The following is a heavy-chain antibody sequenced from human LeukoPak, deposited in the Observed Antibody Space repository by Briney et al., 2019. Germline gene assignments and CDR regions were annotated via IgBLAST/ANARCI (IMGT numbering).Heavy chain of an antibody. D-gene: IGHD5-18*01. CDR3: AKMILGYSYALDGDY. Sequence: PGGSLRLSCAASGFTVSSNYMSWVRQAPGKGLEWVSVIYSGGSTYYADSVKGRFTISRDNSKNTLYLQMNSLRAEDTAVYYCAKMILGYSYALDGDYWGQGTLVTVSS. J-gene: IGHJ4*02. V-gene: IGHV3-53*01. CDR2: IYSGGST. CDR1: GFTVSSNY.